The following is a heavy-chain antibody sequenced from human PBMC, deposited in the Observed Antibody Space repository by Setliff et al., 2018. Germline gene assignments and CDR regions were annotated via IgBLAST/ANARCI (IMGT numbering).Heavy chain of an antibody. V-gene: IGHV1-18*01. CDR2: ISAYNGNT. Sequence: ASVKVSCKASGYTFTSYGISWVRQAPGQGLEWMGWISAYNGNTKYAQKLQGRVTMATDISTSTAYMELRSLRSDDTAVYYCARGGYSYGYDHGFDIWGQVTMVTVSS. CDR1: GYTFTSYG. CDR3: ARGGYSYGYDHGFDI. J-gene: IGHJ3*02. D-gene: IGHD5-18*01.